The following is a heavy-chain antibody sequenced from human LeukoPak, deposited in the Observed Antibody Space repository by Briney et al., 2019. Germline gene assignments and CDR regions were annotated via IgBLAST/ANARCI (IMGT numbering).Heavy chain of an antibody. CDR1: GLTVSSTY. D-gene: IGHD3-16*01. CDR2: INSGGST. V-gene: IGHV3-53*05. J-gene: IGHJ4*02. CDR3: ARDSRGYFDY. Sequence: GGSLRLSCAASGLTVSSTYMSWVRQAPGKGLEWVSVINSGGSTYYADSVKGRFTISRDNSKNTLYLQMNSLRAEDTAVYHCARDSRGYFDYWGQGTLVTVSS.